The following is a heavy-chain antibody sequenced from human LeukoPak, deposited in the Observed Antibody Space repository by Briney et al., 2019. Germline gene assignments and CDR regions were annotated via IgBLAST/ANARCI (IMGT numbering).Heavy chain of an antibody. D-gene: IGHD6-13*01. CDR3: ARHKGIAVADGDY. CDR2: IYPGDSET. V-gene: IGHV5-51*01. CDR1: GDSFSNYY. Sequence: KIGESLKISCEVSGDSFSNYYIAWVRQMPGKGLEWMGVIYPGDSETRYSPSFQGQVTISADKSISTAYLQWSSLKASDTAMYYCARHKGIAVADGDYWGQGTLVTVSS. J-gene: IGHJ4*02.